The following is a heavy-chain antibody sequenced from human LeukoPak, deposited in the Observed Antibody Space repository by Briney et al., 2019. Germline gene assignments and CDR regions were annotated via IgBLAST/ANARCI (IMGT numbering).Heavy chain of an antibody. J-gene: IGHJ4*02. CDR2: IYYSGST. Sequence: SETLSLTCTVSGGSISSYYWSWIRQPPGKGLERIGYIYYSGSTNYNLSLKSRVTISVDTSKNQFSLKLSSVTAADTAVYYCARSLRYFDWLPYFDYWGQGTLVTVSS. V-gene: IGHV4-59*08. CDR3: ARSLRYFDWLPYFDY. CDR1: GGSISSYY. D-gene: IGHD3-9*01.